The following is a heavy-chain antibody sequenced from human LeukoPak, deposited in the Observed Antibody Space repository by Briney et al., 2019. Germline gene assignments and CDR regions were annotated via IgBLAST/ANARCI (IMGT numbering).Heavy chain of an antibody. V-gene: IGHV4-38-2*02. CDR2: IYHSGST. J-gene: IGHJ3*02. D-gene: IGHD2-2*01. CDR1: GYSISSGYY. Sequence: SETLSLTCTVSGYSISSGYYWGWIRQPPGKGLEWIGIIYHSGSTYYNPSLKSRVTISVDTSKNQFSLKLSSVTATDTAVYYCARAEDIVVVPAAAFDIWGQGTMVTVSS. CDR3: ARAEDIVVVPAAAFDI.